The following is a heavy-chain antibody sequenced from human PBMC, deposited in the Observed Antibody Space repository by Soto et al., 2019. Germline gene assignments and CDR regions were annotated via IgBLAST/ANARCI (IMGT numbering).Heavy chain of an antibody. CDR3: AREMSVGGSYPRYDY. V-gene: IGHV3-30-3*01. CDR1: GFTFSSYA. Sequence: QVQLVESGGGVVQSGRSLRLSCAASGFTFSSYAMHWVRQAPGKGLEWVAVISYDGSNKYYADSVKGRFTISRDNSKNTLYLQMNSLRAEDTAVYYCAREMSVGGSYPRYDYWGQGTLVTVSS. CDR2: ISYDGSNK. D-gene: IGHD1-26*01. J-gene: IGHJ4*02.